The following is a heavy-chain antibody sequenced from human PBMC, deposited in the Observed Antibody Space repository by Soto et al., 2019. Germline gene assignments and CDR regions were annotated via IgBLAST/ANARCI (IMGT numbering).Heavy chain of an antibody. V-gene: IGHV3-30*18. CDR2: ISYDETNE. D-gene: IGHD2-2*01. CDR3: AKADYCTSTSCYRYYLDV. CDR1: GFTFSSYG. J-gene: IGHJ6*03. Sequence: GGSLRLSCAASGFTFSSYGMHWVRQAPGKGLEWVAAISYDETNEYYADSVKGRFTISRANSKNTLYLLMNSLRAEDTAVYYCAKADYCTSTSCYRYYLDVWGKGTTVTVSS.